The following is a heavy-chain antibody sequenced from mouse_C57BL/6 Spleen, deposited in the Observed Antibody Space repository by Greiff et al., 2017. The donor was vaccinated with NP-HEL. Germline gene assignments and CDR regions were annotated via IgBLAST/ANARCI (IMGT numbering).Heavy chain of an antibody. Sequence: EVKLMESGGGLVKPGGSLKLSCAASGFTFSDYGMHWVRQAPEKGLAWVAYISSGSSTIYYADTVKGRFTISRDNAKNTLFLQMTSLRSEDTAMYYCVSYYGSSDWYFDVWGTGTTVTVSS. CDR3: VSYYGSSDWYFDV. CDR2: ISSGSSTI. J-gene: IGHJ1*03. D-gene: IGHD1-1*01. V-gene: IGHV5-17*01. CDR1: GFTFSDYG.